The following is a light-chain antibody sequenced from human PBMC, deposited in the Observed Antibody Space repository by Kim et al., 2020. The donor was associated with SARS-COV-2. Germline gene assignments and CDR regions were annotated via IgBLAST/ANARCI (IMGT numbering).Light chain of an antibody. Sequence: GQSVTIPCTGTSSDVGGYDYVSWYQHHPGKAPKLMIYEVTKRPSGVPDRFSGSKSGNTASLTVSGLQAEDDADYFCCSYAGSNNYVFGIGTKVTVL. CDR1: SSDVGGYDY. J-gene: IGLJ1*01. V-gene: IGLV2-8*01. CDR3: CSYAGSNNYV. CDR2: EVT.